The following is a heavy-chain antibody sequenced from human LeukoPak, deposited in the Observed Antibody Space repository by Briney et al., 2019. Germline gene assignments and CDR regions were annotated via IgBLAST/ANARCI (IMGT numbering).Heavy chain of an antibody. CDR2: INHSGST. J-gene: IGHJ4*02. V-gene: IGHV4-34*01. CDR3: ARGRGYYIRYFDY. CDR1: GGSISSYY. D-gene: IGHD3-10*01. Sequence: SETLSLTCTVSGGSISSYYWSWIRQPPGKGLEWIGEINHSGSTNYNPSLKSRVTISVDTSKNQFSLKLSSVTAADTAVYYCARGRGYYIRYFDYWGQGTLVTVSS.